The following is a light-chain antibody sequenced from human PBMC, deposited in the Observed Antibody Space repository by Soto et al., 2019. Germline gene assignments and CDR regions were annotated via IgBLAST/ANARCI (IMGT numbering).Light chain of an antibody. J-gene: IGKJ2*02. V-gene: IGKV3-11*01. Sequence: EIVLTQSPVTLSLSPGERATLSCRASQSVSSFLAWYQHKPGQPPRLLIYDVSNRAAGIPARFSGSGSGTDFTLTISSLEPEDFAVYYCQQRTDWPPVCTFGQGTKLEIK. CDR3: QQRTDWPPVCT. CDR2: DVS. CDR1: QSVSSF.